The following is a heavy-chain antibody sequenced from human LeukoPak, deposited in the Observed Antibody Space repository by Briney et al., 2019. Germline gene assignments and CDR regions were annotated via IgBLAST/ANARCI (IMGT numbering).Heavy chain of an antibody. CDR3: ARDSPYGGFLPDY. CDR1: GFTFDDYS. V-gene: IGHV3-43*01. J-gene: IGHJ4*02. Sequence: GGSLRLSCAASGFTFDDYSMHWVRQAPGKGLEWVSLISWDGGSTYYADSVKGRFTISRDNSKKSLYLQMNSLKTEDTALYYCARDSPYGGFLPDYWGQGTLVTVSS. D-gene: IGHD4-23*01. CDR2: ISWDGGST.